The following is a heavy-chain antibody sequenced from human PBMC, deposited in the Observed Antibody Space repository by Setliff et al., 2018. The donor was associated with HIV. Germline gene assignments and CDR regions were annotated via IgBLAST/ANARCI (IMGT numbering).Heavy chain of an antibody. CDR1: AGSFSDYY. CDR2: INHSGST. V-gene: IGHV4-34*01. CDR3: ATSGYSSSSGGDWFDP. J-gene: IGHJ5*02. D-gene: IGHD6-6*01. Sequence: ASETLSLTCAVYAGSFSDYYWSWSRQRPGKGREWIWEINHSGSTKYNQSLRSRLTISVDTSKNQFSLKLSAVTVADTAVYYCATSGYSSSSGGDWFDPWGQGTVVTVSS.